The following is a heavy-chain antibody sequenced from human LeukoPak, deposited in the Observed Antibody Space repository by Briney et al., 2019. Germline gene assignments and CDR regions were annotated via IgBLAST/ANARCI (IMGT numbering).Heavy chain of an antibody. V-gene: IGHV3-48*02. Sequence: PGGSLRLSCATSTFTFSSYSMNGVRQAPGKGLEWVSYSEYSGTTSYYADSVKGRFTVSRDNAKNSLYLQMSSLRDEDTAVYYCARISGFTLDCWGPGTLVTVSS. CDR3: ARISGFTLDC. J-gene: IGHJ4*02. CDR1: TFTFSSYS. CDR2: SEYSGTTS.